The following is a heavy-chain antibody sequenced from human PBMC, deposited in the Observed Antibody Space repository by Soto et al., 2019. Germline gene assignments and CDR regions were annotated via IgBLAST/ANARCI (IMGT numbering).Heavy chain of an antibody. V-gene: IGHV3-30-3*01. CDR2: ISYDGSEK. Sequence: QVDLVESGGGVVQPGKSLRLSCTASGFTFTKFAMHWVRRAPGKGLEWVALISYDGSEKYYADSVKGRFSISRDNSRNTLYLQMNSLRGEDTAVYYCARDRDDILPGYHDYWGQGTEVTVST. J-gene: IGHJ4*02. CDR3: ARDRDDILPGYHDY. D-gene: IGHD3-9*01. CDR1: GFTFTKFA.